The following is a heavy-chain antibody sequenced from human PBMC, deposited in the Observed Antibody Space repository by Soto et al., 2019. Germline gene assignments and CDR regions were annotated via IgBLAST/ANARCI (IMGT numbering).Heavy chain of an antibody. Sequence: GGSLRLSCAASGFTFSSYAMSWVRQAPGKGLEWVSVISSSGGSTYYADSVKGRFTISRDNSKNMLYLQMNSLRAEDTAVFYCAKDSRRFDYWGQGTLVTVAS. CDR3: AKDSRRFDY. CDR2: ISSSGGST. V-gene: IGHV3-23*01. J-gene: IGHJ4*02. CDR1: GFTFSSYA.